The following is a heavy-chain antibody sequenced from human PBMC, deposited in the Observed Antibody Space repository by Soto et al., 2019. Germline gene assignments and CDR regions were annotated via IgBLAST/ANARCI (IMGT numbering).Heavy chain of an antibody. CDR1: GFTFSSYS. CDR2: ISSGSATI. CDR3: VRDSASYSSSSGSYWYFDL. V-gene: IGHV3-48*02. J-gene: IGHJ2*01. Sequence: EVQLVASGGGLVQPGGSLRLSCAASGFTFSSYSMNWVRQAPGKGLEWVSYISSGSATIYYADSLKGRFTVSRDNAKNSLYLQVSSLRDEDTAVYYCVRDSASYSSSSGSYWYFDLWGRGSLVTVSS. D-gene: IGHD6-6*01.